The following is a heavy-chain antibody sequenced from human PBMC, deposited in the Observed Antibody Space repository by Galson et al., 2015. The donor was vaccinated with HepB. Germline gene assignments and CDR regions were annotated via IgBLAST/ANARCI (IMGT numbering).Heavy chain of an antibody. V-gene: IGHV3-15*01. CDR2: IKSKTGGGTT. J-gene: IGHJ6*02. CDR1: GFTFSNAW. Sequence: SLRLSCAASGFTFSNAWMSWVRQAPGKGLEWVGRIKSKTGGGTTDYAAPVKGRFTISRDDSKNTLYLQMNSLKTEDTAVYYCTTVVVPAMLHWDYHYYYYYGMDVWGQGTTVTVSS. D-gene: IGHD2-2*01. CDR3: TTVVVPAMLHWDYHYYYYYGMDV.